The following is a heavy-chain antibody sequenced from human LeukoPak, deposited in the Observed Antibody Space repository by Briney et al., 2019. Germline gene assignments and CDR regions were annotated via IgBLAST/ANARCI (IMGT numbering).Heavy chain of an antibody. D-gene: IGHD2-2*01. V-gene: IGHV3-30-3*01. Sequence: PGRSLRLSCAASGFTFSSYAMHWVRQAPGKGLEWVAVVSYDGSNKYYADSVKGRFTISRDNSKNTLYLQMNSLRAEDTAVYYCARGRYCSSTSCGLEYWGQGTLVTVSS. CDR3: ARGRYCSSTSCGLEY. CDR2: VSYDGSNK. CDR1: GFTFSSYA. J-gene: IGHJ4*02.